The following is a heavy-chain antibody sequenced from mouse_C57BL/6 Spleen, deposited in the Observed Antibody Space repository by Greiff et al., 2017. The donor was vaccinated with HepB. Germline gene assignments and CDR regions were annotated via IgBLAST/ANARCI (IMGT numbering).Heavy chain of an antibody. CDR1: GYTFTSYW. D-gene: IGHD2-2*01. V-gene: IGHV1-61*01. CDR3: AREGDSSTMVPDWYFEV. J-gene: IGHJ1*03. Sequence: QVQLQQPGAELVRPGSSVKLSCKASGYTFTSYWMDWVKQRPGQGLEWIGNIYPSDSETHYNQKFKDKATLTADKSSSTAYMQLSSLTSEDSAVYYCAREGDSSTMVPDWYFEVWGTGTTVTVSS. CDR2: IYPSDSET.